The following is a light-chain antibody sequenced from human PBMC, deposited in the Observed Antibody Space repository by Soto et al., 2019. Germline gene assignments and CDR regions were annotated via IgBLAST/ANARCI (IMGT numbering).Light chain of an antibody. V-gene: IGKV1-5*03. J-gene: IGKJ2*01. CDR3: QEYKRYST. Sequence: DIQMTQSPSTLSASVGDRVTITCRASQSISSWLAWYQQKPGKAPKLLIYKASSLESGVPSRFSGSGSGTEFTLNISSLQPDDFATYYCQEYKRYSTFGQGTKLEIK. CDR1: QSISSW. CDR2: KAS.